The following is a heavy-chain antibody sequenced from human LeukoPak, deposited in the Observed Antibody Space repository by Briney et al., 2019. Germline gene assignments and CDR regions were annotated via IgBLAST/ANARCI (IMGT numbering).Heavy chain of an antibody. CDR3: ARGLRYYYYYMDV. J-gene: IGHJ6*03. CDR2: INWNGGST. D-gene: IGHD2-21*01. V-gene: IGHV3-20*04. CDR1: GFTFDDYG. Sequence: PGGSLRLSCAASGFTFDDYGMSWVRQAPGEGLEWVSGINWNGGSTGYADSVKGRFTISRDNAKDSLYLQMNSLRAEDTALYYCARGLRYYYYYMDVWGKGTTVTVSS.